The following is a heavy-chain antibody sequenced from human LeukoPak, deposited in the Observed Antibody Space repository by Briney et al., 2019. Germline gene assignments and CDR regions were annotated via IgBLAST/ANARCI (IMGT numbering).Heavy chain of an antibody. V-gene: IGHV3-20*04. D-gene: IGHD5-12*01. Sequence: PGGSLRLSCAASGFTFDDYGMSWVRQAPGKGLEWVSGINWSGGSTGYADSVKGRFTISRDNAKNSLYLQMNSLRADDTAVYYCARGGGYAWDYWGQGTLVTVSS. CDR3: ARGGGYAWDY. CDR1: GFTFDDYG. CDR2: INWSGGST. J-gene: IGHJ4*02.